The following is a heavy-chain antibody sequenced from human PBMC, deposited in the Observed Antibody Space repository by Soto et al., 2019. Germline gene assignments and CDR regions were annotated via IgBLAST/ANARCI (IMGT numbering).Heavy chain of an antibody. D-gene: IGHD1-26*01. CDR2: ISGSGGST. Sequence: GGSLRLSCAASGFTFSSYAMSWVRQAPGKGLEWVSAISGSGGSTYYAESVKGRFTISRDNSKNTLYLQMNSLRAEDTAVYYCAKTPSRGGSYSRPWVFDYWGQGTLVTVSS. V-gene: IGHV3-23*01. CDR3: AKTPSRGGSYSRPWVFDY. CDR1: GFTFSSYA. J-gene: IGHJ4*02.